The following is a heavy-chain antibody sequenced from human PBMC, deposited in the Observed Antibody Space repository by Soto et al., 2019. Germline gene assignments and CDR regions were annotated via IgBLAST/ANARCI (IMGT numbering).Heavy chain of an antibody. V-gene: IGHV3-48*01. Sequence: GGSLRLSCAASGFTFSSYSMNWVRQAPGKGLEWVSYISSSSSTIYYADSVKGRFTISSDNAKNSLYLQMNSLRAEDTAVYYCASPVPLAFIPPFENDAFDIWGQGTMVTVSS. J-gene: IGHJ3*02. D-gene: IGHD3-16*01. CDR1: GFTFSSYS. CDR3: ASPVPLAFIPPFENDAFDI. CDR2: ISSSSSTI.